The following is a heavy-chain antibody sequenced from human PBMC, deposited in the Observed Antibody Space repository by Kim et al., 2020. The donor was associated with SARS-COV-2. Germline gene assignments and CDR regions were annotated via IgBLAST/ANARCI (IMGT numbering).Heavy chain of an antibody. J-gene: IGHJ4*02. D-gene: IGHD3-16*01. Sequence: STYYVNSVKGRFTISRDNSKNTLYLQMNSLGAEDTAVYYCAKRDFGSLTDWGQGTLVTVSS. V-gene: IGHV3-23*01. CDR3: AKRDFGSLTD. CDR2: ST.